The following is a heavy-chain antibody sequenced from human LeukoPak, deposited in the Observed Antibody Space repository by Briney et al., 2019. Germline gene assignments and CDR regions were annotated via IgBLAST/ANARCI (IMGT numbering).Heavy chain of an antibody. D-gene: IGHD3-22*01. Sequence: GESLKISCKGSGYRFTNYWIAWVRQMPGKDLEWMGIIYPGDSDIRYSPSFQGQVTISADKSISTAYLQWSSLKASDTAMYYCARSGSDYYDTSGSYGDYWGQGTLVTVSS. CDR3: ARSGSDYYDTSGSYGDY. CDR2: IYPGDSDI. V-gene: IGHV5-51*01. J-gene: IGHJ4*02. CDR1: GYRFTNYW.